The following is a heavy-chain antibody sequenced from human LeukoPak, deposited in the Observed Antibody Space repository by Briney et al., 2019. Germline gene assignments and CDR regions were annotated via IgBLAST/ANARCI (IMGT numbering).Heavy chain of an antibody. CDR2: ISAYNGNT. V-gene: IGHV1-18*01. CDR3: ARVVCSGGSCYSGY. CDR1: GYTFTSYG. J-gene: IGHJ4*02. D-gene: IGHD2-15*01. Sequence: ASVKVSCKASGYTFTSYGISWVRQAPGHGLGWMGWISAYNGNTNYAQKLQGRVTMTTDTSTSTAYMELRSLRSDGTAVYYCARVVCSGGSCYSGYWGQGTLVTVSS.